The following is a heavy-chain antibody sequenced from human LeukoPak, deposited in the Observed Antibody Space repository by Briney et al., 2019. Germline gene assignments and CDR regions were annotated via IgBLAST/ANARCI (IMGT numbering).Heavy chain of an antibody. CDR1: GFTFKLYW. Sequence: GGSLRLSCAVSGFTFKLYWMHWVRQAPGKGPVWVSRINDDGSNTTYADSVKGRFTISRDDAKNMLFLQMNSLRAEDTAVYYCVRGGPSTWSWGQGTLVTVSS. V-gene: IGHV3-74*01. J-gene: IGHJ5*02. CDR2: INDDGSNT. CDR3: VRGGPSTWS. D-gene: IGHD2-15*01.